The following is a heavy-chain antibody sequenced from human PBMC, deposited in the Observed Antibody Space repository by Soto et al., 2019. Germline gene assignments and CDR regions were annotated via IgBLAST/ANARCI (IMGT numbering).Heavy chain of an antibody. V-gene: IGHV3-30*18. CDR1: GFTFSSYG. CDR2: ISYDGSNK. CDR3: AKSPPDGYCDY. J-gene: IGHJ4*02. Sequence: QVQLVESGGGVVQPGRSLRLSCTASGFTFSSYGMHWVRQAPGKGLEWVAVISYDGSNKYYADSVKGRFTISRDNSKNTLYLQMNSLRAEDTAVYYCAKSPPDGYCDYWGQGTLVTVSS.